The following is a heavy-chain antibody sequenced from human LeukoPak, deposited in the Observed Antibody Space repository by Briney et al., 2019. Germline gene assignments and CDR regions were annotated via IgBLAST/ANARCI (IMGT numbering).Heavy chain of an antibody. V-gene: IGHV1-8*01. D-gene: IGHD3-10*01. J-gene: IGHJ4*02. CDR3: ARDVYYYGSGSYYYDY. CDR2: MNPNSGNT. CDR1: GYTFTSYD. Sequence: GASVKVSCKASGYTFTSYDINWVRQATGQGLEWMGWMNPNSGNTGYAQKFQGRVTMTTDTSTSTAYMELRSLRSDDTAVYYCARDVYYYGSGSYYYDYWGQGTLVTVSS.